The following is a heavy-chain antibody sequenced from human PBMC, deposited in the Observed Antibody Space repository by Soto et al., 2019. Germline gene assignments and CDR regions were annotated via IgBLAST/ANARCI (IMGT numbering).Heavy chain of an antibody. CDR1: GGTFSSYA. CDR2: IIPIFGTA. J-gene: IGHJ4*02. D-gene: IGHD5-12*01. V-gene: IGHV1-69*13. CDR3: ARPVRRDGYNYGY. Sequence: GASVKVSCKASGGTFSSYAISWVRQAPGQGLEWMGGIIPIFGTANYAQKFQGRVTITADESTSTAYMELSSLRSEDTAVYYCARPVRRDGYNYGYWGQGTLVTVSS.